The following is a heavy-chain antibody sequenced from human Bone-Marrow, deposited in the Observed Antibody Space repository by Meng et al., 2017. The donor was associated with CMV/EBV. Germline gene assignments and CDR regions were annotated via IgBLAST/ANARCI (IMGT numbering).Heavy chain of an antibody. CDR1: GFTFSSYG. CDR3: AKGYDFWSGYYTLGDAFDI. CDR2: IRYDGSNK. J-gene: IGHJ3*02. V-gene: IGHV3-30*02. Sequence: GESLKISCAASGFTFSSYGMHWVRQAPGKGLEWVAFIRYDGSNKYYADSVKGRFTISRDNSKNTLYPQMSSLRAEDTAVYYCAKGYDFWSGYYTLGDAFDIWGQGTMVTVSS. D-gene: IGHD3-3*01.